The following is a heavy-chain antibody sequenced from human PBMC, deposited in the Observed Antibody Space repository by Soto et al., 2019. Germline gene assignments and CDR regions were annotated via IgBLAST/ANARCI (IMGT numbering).Heavy chain of an antibody. CDR1: GDSISRNY. CDR3: ARDPSGHPPLYRFAP. V-gene: IGHV4-59*01. CDR2: ISCSGST. Sequence: SETLSLTCSVSGDSISRNYWGWIRQPPGKGLEWVGSISCSGSTFYNPSLKSRVTISMDTPKNQRSRRLTSVTAADTAVYYCARDPSGHPPLYRFAPWRQGALVTVSS. D-gene: IGHD1-26*01. J-gene: IGHJ5*02.